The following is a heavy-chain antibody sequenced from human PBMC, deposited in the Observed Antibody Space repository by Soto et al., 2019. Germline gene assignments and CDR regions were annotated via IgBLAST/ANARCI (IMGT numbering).Heavy chain of an antibody. CDR3: AKGFGRSSLMYFDF. D-gene: IGHD6-13*01. V-gene: IGHV3-23*01. J-gene: IGHJ4*02. CDR1: GFTFTSFA. Sequence: GSLRLSCAASGFTFTSFAMSWVRQAPGKGLEWVSSVSNGGATTYYADSVKGRFVISRDNSNNMVYLQMNSLRAEDTALYCCAKGFGRSSLMYFDFWGQGARVTVSS. CDR2: VSNGGATT.